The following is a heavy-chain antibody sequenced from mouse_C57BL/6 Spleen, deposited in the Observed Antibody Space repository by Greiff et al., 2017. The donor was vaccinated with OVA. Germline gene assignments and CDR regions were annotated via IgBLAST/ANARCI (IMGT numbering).Heavy chain of an antibody. V-gene: IGHV1-64*01. Sequence: QVQLQQPGAELVKPGASVKLSCKASGYTFTSYWMHWVKQRPGQGLEWIGMIHPNSGSTNYNEKFKSKATLTVDKSSSTAYMQLSSLTSEDSAVYYCAREPYDRDYAMDYWGQGTSVTVSS. J-gene: IGHJ4*01. CDR1: GYTFTSYW. CDR2: IHPNSGST. CDR3: AREPYDRDYAMDY. D-gene: IGHD2-3*01.